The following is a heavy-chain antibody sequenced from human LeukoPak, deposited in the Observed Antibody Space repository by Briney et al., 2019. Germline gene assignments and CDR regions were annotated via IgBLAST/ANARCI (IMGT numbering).Heavy chain of an antibody. V-gene: IGHV4-59*01. Sequence: PSETLSLTCTVSGGSISSYYWSWIRQPPGKGLEWIGYIYYSGSTNYNPSLKSRVTISVDTSKNQFSLKLSSVTAADTAVYYCAREGRDDILTGPDSAQFDYWGQGTLVTVSS. D-gene: IGHD3-9*01. J-gene: IGHJ4*02. CDR2: IYYSGST. CDR3: AREGRDDILTGPDSAQFDY. CDR1: GGSISSYY.